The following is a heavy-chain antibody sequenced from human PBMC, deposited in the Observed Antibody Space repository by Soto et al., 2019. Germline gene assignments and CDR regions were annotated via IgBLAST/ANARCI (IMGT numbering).Heavy chain of an antibody. J-gene: IGHJ3*01. CDR2: ISYSADKT. CDR1: GFTFNTYV. D-gene: IGHD1-7*01. V-gene: IGHV3-23*01. CDR3: ARRARTATTNWGAFDV. Sequence: EVQLLESGGGLVQPGGSLRLSCAAAGFTFNTYVMNWVRQAPGKGLECVSTISYSADKTHYADSVKGRFTISRDNSRDTLFLQMTSLRADDAAVYYCARRARTATTNWGAFDVWGQGTMVTVSS.